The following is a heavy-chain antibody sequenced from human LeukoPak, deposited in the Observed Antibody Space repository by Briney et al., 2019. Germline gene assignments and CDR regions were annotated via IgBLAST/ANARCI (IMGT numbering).Heavy chain of an antibody. D-gene: IGHD4-23*01. V-gene: IGHV1-69*04. CDR2: IIPILGIA. CDR1: GGTFSSYA. Sequence: ASVKVSCKASGGTFSSYAISWVRQAPGPGLEWMGRIIPILGIANYAQKFQGRVTITADKSTSTAYMELSSLRSEDTAVYYCASRLFDGGYGMDVWGQGTTVTVSS. CDR3: ASRLFDGGYGMDV. J-gene: IGHJ6*02.